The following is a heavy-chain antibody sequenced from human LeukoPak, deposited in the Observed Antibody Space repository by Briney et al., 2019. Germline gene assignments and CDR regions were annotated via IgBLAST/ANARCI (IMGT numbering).Heavy chain of an antibody. V-gene: IGHV3-7*01. J-gene: IGHJ4*02. CDR1: GFTFSAYS. Sequence: GGSLRLSCAPSGFTFSAYSLSWVRQAPGKGLEWVAKIKKDGSEKDYVDSVQGRFTISRDNAKGSLYLQLNSLRAEDTAVYYCARGFQRGDSPVWGQGTLVTVSS. CDR2: IKKDGSEK. D-gene: IGHD2-21*02. CDR3: ARGFQRGDSPV.